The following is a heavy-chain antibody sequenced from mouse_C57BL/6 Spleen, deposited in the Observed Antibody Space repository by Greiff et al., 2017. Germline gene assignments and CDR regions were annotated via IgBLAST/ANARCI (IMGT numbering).Heavy chain of an antibody. D-gene: IGHD2-1*01. J-gene: IGHJ3*01. CDR3: AREMCAMYYGYYAWLAY. CDR1: GFTFSSYA. Sequence: EVQRVESGGGLVKPGGSLKLSCAASGFTFSSYAMSWVRQTPEKRLEWVATISDGGSYTNYPDNVKGRCTISRDNSKNNLYLQMSQLTSEDTAMYDCAREMCAMYYGYYAWLAYWGQGTLVTVSS. CDR2: ISDGGSYT. V-gene: IGHV5-4*01.